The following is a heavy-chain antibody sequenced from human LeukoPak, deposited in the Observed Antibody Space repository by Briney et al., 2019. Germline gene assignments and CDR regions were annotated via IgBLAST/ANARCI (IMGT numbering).Heavy chain of an antibody. V-gene: IGHV3-7*01. J-gene: IGHJ4*02. CDR1: GFTFSNYW. CDR2: IKQDGTEK. D-gene: IGHD2-15*01. CDR3: TRDTGCPGGTCYSFYDY. Sequence: GGSLRLSCAASGFTFSNYWMTWVRQAPGKGLEGVANIKQDGTEKYYVDSVKGRFTISRDNAENSLYLQMNSLRAEDTAVYYCTRDTGCPGGTCYSFYDYWGQGTLVTVSS.